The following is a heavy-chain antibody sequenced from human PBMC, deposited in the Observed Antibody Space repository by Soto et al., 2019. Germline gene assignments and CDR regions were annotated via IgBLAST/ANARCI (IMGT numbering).Heavy chain of an antibody. D-gene: IGHD4-17*01. CDR1: GFTFSEHY. V-gene: IGHV3-72*01. CDR3: ARVGDYGDYVFAFDI. CDR2: TRNKANSYTT. J-gene: IGHJ3*02. Sequence: EVQLVESGGGLVQPGGSLRLSCAASGFTFSEHYMDWVRQAPGKGLEWVGRTRNKANSYTTEYAASVKGRFTISRDDSKNSLYLQMNSLKTEDTAVYYCARVGDYGDYVFAFDIWGQGTMVTVSS.